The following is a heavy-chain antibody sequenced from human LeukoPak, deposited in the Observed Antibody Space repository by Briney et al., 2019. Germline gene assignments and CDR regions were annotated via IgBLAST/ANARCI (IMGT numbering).Heavy chain of an antibody. CDR3: ARGPTTVTYYWYFDL. D-gene: IGHD4-17*01. Sequence: GSSVKVSCKASGGTFSSYAISWVRQAPGQGLEWMGGIIPIFGTANYAQKFQGRVTITADESTSTAYMELSSLRSEDTAVYYCARGPTTVTYYWYFDLWGRGTLVTVSS. CDR2: IIPIFGTA. V-gene: IGHV1-69*01. CDR1: GGTFSSYA. J-gene: IGHJ2*01.